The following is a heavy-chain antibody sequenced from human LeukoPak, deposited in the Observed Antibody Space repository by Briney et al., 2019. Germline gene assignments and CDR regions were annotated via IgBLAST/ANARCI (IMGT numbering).Heavy chain of an antibody. J-gene: IGHJ5*02. V-gene: IGHV3-66*01. Sequence: GKSLRLSCAASGFSVSGIQMNWLRPAPEKNLEWVSGLYSGGATYYSDSLGGRVTIPRDPSKNTVYLEMTSLRVDDSAIYYCARGNGNVGGRLDPWGQGTRVTVSS. CDR2: LYSGGAT. CDR1: GFSVSGIQ. D-gene: IGHD1-1*01. CDR3: ARGNGNVGGRLDP.